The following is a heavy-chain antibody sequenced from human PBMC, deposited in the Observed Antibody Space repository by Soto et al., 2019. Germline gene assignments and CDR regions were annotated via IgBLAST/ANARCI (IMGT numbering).Heavy chain of an antibody. CDR2: IYPGDSDT. CDR1: GYSFTSYW. CDR3: ARLNDSSGYYRDDAFDI. V-gene: IGHV5-51*01. Sequence: PGESLKISCKGSGYSFTSYWIGWVRQMPGKGLEWMGIIYPGDSDTRYSPSFQGQVTISADKSISTAYLQWSSPKASDTAMYYCARLNDSSGYYRDDAFDIWGQGTMVTVSS. D-gene: IGHD3-22*01. J-gene: IGHJ3*02.